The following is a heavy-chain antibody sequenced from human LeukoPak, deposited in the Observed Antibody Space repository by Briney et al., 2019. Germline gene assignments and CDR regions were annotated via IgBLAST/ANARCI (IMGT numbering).Heavy chain of an antibody. CDR2: ISYDGSNK. CDR3: AREKDSSGYYGFDP. J-gene: IGHJ5*02. V-gene: IGHV3-30-3*01. D-gene: IGHD3-22*01. CDR1: EFTFSSYA. Sequence: GRSLRLSCAASEFTFSSYAMHWVRQAPGKGLEWVAVISYDGSNKYYADSVKGRFTISRDNSKNTLYLQMNSLRAEDTAVYYCAREKDSSGYYGFDPWGQGTLVTVSS.